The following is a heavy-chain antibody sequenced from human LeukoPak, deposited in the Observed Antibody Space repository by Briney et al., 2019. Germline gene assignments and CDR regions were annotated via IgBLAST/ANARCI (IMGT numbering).Heavy chain of an antibody. CDR3: ASNLGYCSSTSRQLDY. CDR2: IYYSGST. Sequence: PSETLSLTCTVSGGSISSYYWSWIRKPPGKGLEWIGSIYYSGSTYYNPSLKSRVTISVDTSKNQFSLKLSSVTAADTAVYYCASNLGYCSSTSRQLDYWGQGTLVTVSS. V-gene: IGHV4-59*12. J-gene: IGHJ4*02. CDR1: GGSISSYY. D-gene: IGHD2-2*01.